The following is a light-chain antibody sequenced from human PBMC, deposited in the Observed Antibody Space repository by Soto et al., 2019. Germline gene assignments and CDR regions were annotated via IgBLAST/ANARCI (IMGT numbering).Light chain of an antibody. CDR1: QNISSW. V-gene: IGKV1-5*03. CDR3: QHYDTYPYS. J-gene: IGKJ2*03. Sequence: DIPLTQSPSSVSASVGDRITIACRASQNISSWLAWYQHKPGRAPKFLLYKASRLESGVPSRFGGSGSGTEFTLTISSVQPDDFATYYCQHYDTYPYSFGPGT. CDR2: KAS.